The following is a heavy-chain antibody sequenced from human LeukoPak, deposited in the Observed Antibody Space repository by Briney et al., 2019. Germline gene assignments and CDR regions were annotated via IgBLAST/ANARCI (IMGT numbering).Heavy chain of an antibody. V-gene: IGHV1-3*01. Sequence: ASVKVSCKASGYTFTGYYMHWVRQAPGQRLEWMGWINAGNGNTKYSQKFQGRVTITRDTSASTAYMELRSLRSEDTAVYYCARALNGIVYYFDYWGQGTLVTVSS. CDR2: INAGNGNT. J-gene: IGHJ4*02. CDR1: GYTFTGYY. CDR3: ARALNGIVYYFDY. D-gene: IGHD5/OR15-5a*01.